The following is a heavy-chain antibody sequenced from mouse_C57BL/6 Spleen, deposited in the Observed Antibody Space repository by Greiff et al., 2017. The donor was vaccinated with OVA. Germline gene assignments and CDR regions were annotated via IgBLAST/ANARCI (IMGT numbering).Heavy chain of an antibody. J-gene: IGHJ4*01. CDR1: GFTFSDYG. V-gene: IGHV5-17*01. CDR2: ISSGSSTI. D-gene: IGHD1-1*01. CDR3: ARRGGYGSSYGAMDY. Sequence: EVKVEESGGGLVKPGGSLKLSCAASGFTFSDYGMHWVRQAPEKGLEWVAYISSGSSTIYYADTVKGRFTISRDNAKNTLFLQMTSLRSEDTAMYYCARRGGYGSSYGAMDYWGQGTSVTVSS.